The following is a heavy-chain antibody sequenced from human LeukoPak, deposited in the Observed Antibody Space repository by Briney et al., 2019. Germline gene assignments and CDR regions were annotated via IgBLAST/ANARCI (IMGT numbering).Heavy chain of an antibody. V-gene: IGHV3-21*01. CDR3: ARDSGWLQFDYFDY. D-gene: IGHD5-24*01. Sequence: PGGSLRLSCAGSGFTCSSYSMNWVRQAPGKGLEWVSSISTTSSYTYYADSVKGRFTISRDNAKNSLSLQMNSLRAEDTAVYYCARDSGWLQFDYFDYWGQGTLVTVSS. J-gene: IGHJ4*02. CDR2: ISTTSSYT. CDR1: GFTCSSYS.